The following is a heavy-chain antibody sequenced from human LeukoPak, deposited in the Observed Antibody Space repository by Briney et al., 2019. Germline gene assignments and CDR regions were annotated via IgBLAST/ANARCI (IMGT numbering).Heavy chain of an antibody. CDR3: ARETCSGGSCYLDY. J-gene: IGHJ4*02. D-gene: IGHD2-15*01. Sequence: GGSLRLSCAASGVTFSSYEMNWVRQAPGKGLEWVSYISSSGSTIYYADSVKGRFTISRDNAKDSLYLQMNSLRAEDTAVYHCARETCSGGSCYLDYWGQGTLVTVSS. CDR1: GVTFSSYE. CDR2: ISSSGSTI. V-gene: IGHV3-48*03.